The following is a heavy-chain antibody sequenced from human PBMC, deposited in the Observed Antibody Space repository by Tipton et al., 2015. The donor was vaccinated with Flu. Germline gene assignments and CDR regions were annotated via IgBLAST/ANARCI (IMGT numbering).Heavy chain of an antibody. Sequence: TLSLTCTVSGGSMSSYYWGWIRQPPGKGLEWIGYSYYSGSAHYNPPLKSRVAISVDTAKNQFSLNVTSVTAADTAVYYCARFSVRGESDYWGQGTLVTVSS. CDR1: GGSMSSYY. CDR2: SYYSGSA. J-gene: IGHJ4*02. V-gene: IGHV4-59*12. CDR3: ARFSVRGESDY. D-gene: IGHD3-10*01.